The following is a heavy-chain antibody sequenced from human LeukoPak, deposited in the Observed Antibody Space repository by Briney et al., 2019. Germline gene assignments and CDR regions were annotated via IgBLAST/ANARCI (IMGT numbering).Heavy chain of an antibody. CDR3: ARERDTAMVTDAFDI. D-gene: IGHD5-18*01. V-gene: IGHV3-21*01. CDR1: GFTFSSYS. Sequence: GGSLRLSCAASGFTFSSYSMNWVRQAPGKGLEWVSSISSSSSYIYYADSVKGRFTISRDNAKNSLYLQMNSLRAEDTAVYYCARERDTAMVTDAFDIWGQRTMVTVSS. CDR2: ISSSSSYI. J-gene: IGHJ3*02.